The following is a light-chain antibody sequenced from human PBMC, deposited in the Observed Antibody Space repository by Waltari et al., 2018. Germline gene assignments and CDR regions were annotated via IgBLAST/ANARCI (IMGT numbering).Light chain of an antibody. CDR3: CSYAGRGV. CDR2: EVS. CDR1: SSDVGSYNL. Sequence: QSALTQPASVSGSPGQSITISCTGTSSDVGSYNLVSWYQQHPGKAPKLMIYEVSKRPSGVSNRFSGSKSGNTASLTISGLQAGDEADYYCCSYAGRGVFGGGTKLTVL. V-gene: IGLV2-23*02. J-gene: IGLJ2*01.